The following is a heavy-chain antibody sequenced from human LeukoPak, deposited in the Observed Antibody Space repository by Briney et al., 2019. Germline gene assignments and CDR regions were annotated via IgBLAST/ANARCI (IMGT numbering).Heavy chain of an antibody. D-gene: IGHD3-10*01. CDR1: GGSFSGYY. CDR2: INHSGSA. CDR3: ARHLPPYYGPGSGSDY. Sequence: SETLSLTCAVYGGSFSGYYWSWIRQPPGKGLEWIGEINHSGSANYNPSLKSRVTISVDTSKNQFSLKLSSVTAADTAVYYCARHLPPYYGPGSGSDYWGQGTLVTVSS. J-gene: IGHJ4*02. V-gene: IGHV4-34*01.